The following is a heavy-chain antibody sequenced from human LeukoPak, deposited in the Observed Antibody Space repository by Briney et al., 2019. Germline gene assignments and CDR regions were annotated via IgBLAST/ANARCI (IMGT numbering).Heavy chain of an antibody. Sequence: PGGSLRLSCSASGFTFSSSPMHWVRQAPGKGLEYVSAITNDGGSTYSAGSVRGRFTISRDNSKNTLYLQMSSLRADDTAVYYCVKPQYSSGWLGYWGQGTLVTVSS. J-gene: IGHJ4*02. V-gene: IGHV3-64D*06. CDR3: VKPQYSSGWLGY. CDR2: ITNDGGST. D-gene: IGHD6-19*01. CDR1: GFTFSSSP.